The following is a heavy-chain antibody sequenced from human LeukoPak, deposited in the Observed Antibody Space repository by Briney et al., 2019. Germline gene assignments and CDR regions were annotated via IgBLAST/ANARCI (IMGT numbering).Heavy chain of an antibody. D-gene: IGHD4-23*01. J-gene: IGHJ4*02. CDR2: IYYSGST. V-gene: IGHV4-61*05. Sequence: PSETLSLTCTVSGGSISSSSYYWGWIRQPPGKGLEWIGYIYYSGSTNYNPSLKSRVTISVDTSKNQFSLKLSSVTAADTAVYYCARAEGGNWDQYYFDYWGQGTLVTVSS. CDR1: GGSISSSSYY. CDR3: ARAEGGNWDQYYFDY.